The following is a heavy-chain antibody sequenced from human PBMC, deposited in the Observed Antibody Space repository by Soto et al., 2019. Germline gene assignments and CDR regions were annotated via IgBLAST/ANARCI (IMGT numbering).Heavy chain of an antibody. Sequence: EVQLVESGGGLGQPGGSLRLSCAASGFTFSSYSMNWVRQAPGKGLEWVSHFGRSASTIYYADSVKGRFTISRDNAKNSLYLQMNSVRAEDTAVYYCARDNDWAFDYWGQGTLVTVSS. J-gene: IGHJ4*02. CDR1: GFTFSSYS. D-gene: IGHD3-9*01. CDR2: FGRSASTI. CDR3: ARDNDWAFDY. V-gene: IGHV3-48*01.